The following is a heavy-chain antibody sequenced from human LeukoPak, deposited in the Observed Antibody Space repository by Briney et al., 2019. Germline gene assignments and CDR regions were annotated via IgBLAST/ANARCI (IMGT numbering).Heavy chain of an antibody. CDR1: GGSFSGYY. V-gene: IGHV4-34*01. CDR2: INHSGST. Sequence: SETLSLTCAVYGGSFSGYYWSWIRQPPGKGLEWIGEINHSGSTNYNPSLKSRVTISVDTSKNQFSLKLSSVTAADTAVYYCARGIGGGLAHYYGSGSYYKGTQADYWGQGTLVTVSS. D-gene: IGHD3-10*01. J-gene: IGHJ4*02. CDR3: ARGIGGGLAHYYGSGSYYKGTQADY.